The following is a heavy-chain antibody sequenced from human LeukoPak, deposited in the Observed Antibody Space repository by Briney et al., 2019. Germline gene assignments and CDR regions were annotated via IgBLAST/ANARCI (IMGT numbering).Heavy chain of an antibody. CDR2: IYYSGGT. V-gene: IGHV4-59*01. CDR3: ARGGAKGAHFDY. CDR1: GGSISSYY. Sequence: SETLSLTCTVSGGSISSYYWSWIRQPPGKGLEWIGYIYYSGGTNYNPSLKSRVTISVDTSKNQFSLKLSSVTAADTAVYYCARGGAKGAHFDYWGQGTLVTVSS. J-gene: IGHJ4*02.